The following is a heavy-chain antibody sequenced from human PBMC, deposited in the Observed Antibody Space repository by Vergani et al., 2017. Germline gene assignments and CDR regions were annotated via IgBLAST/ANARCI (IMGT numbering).Heavy chain of an antibody. Sequence: EVQLLESGGGLVQPGGSLRLSCAASGFTFSSYAMNWVRQAPGKGLEWVSSISSSSSYIYYANSVKGRFTISIDNAKNSLYLQMNSLRAEDTAVYYCAMGNPLFPLNYWGQGTLVTVSS. CDR2: ISSSSSYI. D-gene: IGHD2-21*01. V-gene: IGHV3-21*01. CDR1: GFTFSSYA. CDR3: AMGNPLFPLNY. J-gene: IGHJ4*02.